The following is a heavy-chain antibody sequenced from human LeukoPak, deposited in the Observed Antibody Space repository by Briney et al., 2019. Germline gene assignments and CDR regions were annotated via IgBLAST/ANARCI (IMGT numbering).Heavy chain of an antibody. D-gene: IGHD3-22*01. J-gene: IGHJ4*02. CDR1: GGSFSGYY. CDR3: ASLHDSSGYYFDY. CDR2: INHSGST. Sequence: SETLSLTCAVYGGSFSGYYWSWIRQPPGKGLEWIGEINHSGSTNYNPSLKSRVTISVDTSKNQFSLMLSSVTAADTAVYYCASLHDSSGYYFDYWGQGTLVTVSS. V-gene: IGHV4-34*01.